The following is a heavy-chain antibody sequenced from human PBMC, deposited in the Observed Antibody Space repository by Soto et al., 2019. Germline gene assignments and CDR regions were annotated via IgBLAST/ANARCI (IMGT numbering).Heavy chain of an antibody. D-gene: IGHD3-22*01. CDR3: ASSNSSGYYSFDY. J-gene: IGHJ4*02. Sequence: QVQLVESGGGVVQPGRSLRLFCAASGFTFSSYAMHWVRQAPGKGLEWVAVISYDGSNKYYADSVKGRFTISRDNSKNTLYLQMNSLRAEDTAVYYCASSNSSGYYSFDYWGQGTLVTVSS. V-gene: IGHV3-30-3*01. CDR1: GFTFSSYA. CDR2: ISYDGSNK.